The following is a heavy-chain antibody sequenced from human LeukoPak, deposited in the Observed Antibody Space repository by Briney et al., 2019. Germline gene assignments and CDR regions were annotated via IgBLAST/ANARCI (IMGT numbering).Heavy chain of an antibody. CDR1: GGSFSGYY. D-gene: IGHD6-19*01. J-gene: IGHJ4*02. Sequence: SETLSLTCAVYGGSFSGYYWSWIRQSPGKGLEWIGEINHSGSTNYNPSLKSRVTISVDTSKNQFSLKLSSVTAADTAVYYCASRLAVAGRYYFDYWGQGTLVTVSS. V-gene: IGHV4-34*01. CDR2: INHSGST. CDR3: ASRLAVAGRYYFDY.